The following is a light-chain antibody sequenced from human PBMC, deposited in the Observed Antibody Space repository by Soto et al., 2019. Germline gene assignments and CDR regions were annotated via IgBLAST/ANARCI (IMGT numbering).Light chain of an antibody. CDR1: QGIRNN. CDR3: QRYNHGST. CDR2: AAS. J-gene: IGKJ1*01. V-gene: IGKV1-27*01. Sequence: DIQMTQSPSSLSASVGERVIITCRASQGIRNNLAWYQQKPGRVPTLLISAASRLQSGVPPRFSAYGSGTDFTLIITSLQPDDLGTYYCQRYNHGSTCGQGTKVEI.